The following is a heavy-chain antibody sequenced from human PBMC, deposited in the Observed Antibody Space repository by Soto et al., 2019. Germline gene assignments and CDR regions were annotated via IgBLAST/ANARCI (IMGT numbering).Heavy chain of an antibody. Sequence: QPVGSLRLSCAASGFTFSSYAMHWVRQAPGKGLEWVAVISYDGSNKYYADSVKGRFTISRDNSKNTLYLQMNSLRAEDTAVYYCARDPADSSGYSFDYWGQGTLVTVSS. V-gene: IGHV3-30-3*01. D-gene: IGHD3-22*01. CDR3: ARDPADSSGYSFDY. CDR2: ISYDGSNK. CDR1: GFTFSSYA. J-gene: IGHJ4*02.